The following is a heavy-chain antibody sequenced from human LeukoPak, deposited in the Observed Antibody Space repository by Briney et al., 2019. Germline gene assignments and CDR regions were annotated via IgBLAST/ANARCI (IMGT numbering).Heavy chain of an antibody. D-gene: IGHD2-15*01. CDR2: INPNSGGT. V-gene: IGHV1-2*02. CDR3: ARVGGYCSGGSCYSYYYYYMDV. CDR1: GYTFTGYY. J-gene: IGHJ6*03. Sequence: GASVKVSCKASGYTFTGYYMHWVRQAPGQGLEWMGWINPNSGGTNYAQKFQGRVTMTRDTSISTAYMELSRLRSDDTAVYYCARVGGYCSGGSCYSYYYYYMDVWGKGTTVTVSS.